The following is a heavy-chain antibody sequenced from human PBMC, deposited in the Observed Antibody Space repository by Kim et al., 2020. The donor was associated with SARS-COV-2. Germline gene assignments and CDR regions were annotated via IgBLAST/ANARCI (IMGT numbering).Heavy chain of an antibody. D-gene: IGHD2-15*01. J-gene: IGHJ3*02. CDR3: ASTTVGVDAFDI. V-gene: IGHV3-74*01. Sequence: SYADSVKGRFTISRDNAKNTLYLKMNSLRAEDTAVYYCASTTVGVDAFDIWGQGTMVTVSS.